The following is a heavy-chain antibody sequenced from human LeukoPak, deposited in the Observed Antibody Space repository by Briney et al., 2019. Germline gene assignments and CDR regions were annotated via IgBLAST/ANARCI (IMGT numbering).Heavy chain of an antibody. Sequence: GGSLRLSCAASGFTFSSYWMSWVRQAPGKGLEWVSAISGSGGSTYYADSVKGRFTISRDNSKNTLYLQMNSLRAEDTALYYCAREQGMVRGSWFDPWGQGTLVTVSS. J-gene: IGHJ5*02. D-gene: IGHD3-10*01. V-gene: IGHV3-23*01. CDR3: AREQGMVRGSWFDP. CDR1: GFTFSSYW. CDR2: ISGSGGST.